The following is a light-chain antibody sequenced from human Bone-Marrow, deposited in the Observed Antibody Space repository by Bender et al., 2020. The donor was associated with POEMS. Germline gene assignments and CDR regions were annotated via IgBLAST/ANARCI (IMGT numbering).Light chain of an antibody. CDR1: NIATKA. CDR2: DDS. CDR3: QVWDTTSDHPV. V-gene: IGLV3-21*03. Sequence: SYVLTQPPSVSVAPGKTAIITCGGNNIATKAVHWYQQKPGQAPVLVVYDDSNRPSGIPERFSGSNSGNTAALTITRVEAGDEADYYCQVWDTTSDHPVFGGGTKLTV. J-gene: IGLJ3*02.